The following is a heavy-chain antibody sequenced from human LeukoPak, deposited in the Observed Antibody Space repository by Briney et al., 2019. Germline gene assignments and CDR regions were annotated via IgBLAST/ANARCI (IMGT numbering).Heavy chain of an antibody. CDR2: IGSSGNTM. CDR1: GFTFSDYY. J-gene: IGHJ4*02. D-gene: IGHD3-9*01. Sequence: GGSLRLSCAASGFTFSDYYMSWIRQAPGKGLEWISYIGSSGNTMSYADSVRGRFTISRDNAKNSLYLQMNSLRAEDTAVYYCARDYDVLTGAGEETDYWGQGTLVTVSS. V-gene: IGHV3-11*04. CDR3: ARDYDVLTGAGEETDY.